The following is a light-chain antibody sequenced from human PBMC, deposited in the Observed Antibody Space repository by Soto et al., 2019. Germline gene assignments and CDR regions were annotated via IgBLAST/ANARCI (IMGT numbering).Light chain of an antibody. CDR3: SSYITTNTLYV. CDR1: SSDVGGFDF. V-gene: IGLV2-14*01. CDR2: EVT. J-gene: IGLJ1*01. Sequence: QSVLTQPASVSGSPGQSITISCTGTSSDVGGFDFVSWFQRRPGKAPRLIIYEVTNRPSGISDRFSGSKSGNTATLTISGLQAEDEADYFCSSYITTNTLYVFGSGTKV.